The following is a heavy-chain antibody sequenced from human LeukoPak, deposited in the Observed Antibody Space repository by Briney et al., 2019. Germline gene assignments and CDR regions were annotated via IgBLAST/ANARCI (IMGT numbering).Heavy chain of an antibody. CDR3: AREAGTEHY. Sequence: KAGGSLRLSCAASGFTFSSHSMNWVRQAPGKGLEWVSSISGTSTYIYYADSVKGRFTISRDNAKNSVYLQMNSLRAEDTAVYYCAREAGTEHYWGQGTLVTVSS. V-gene: IGHV3-21*01. J-gene: IGHJ4*02. CDR1: GFTFSSHS. D-gene: IGHD6-13*01. CDR2: ISGTSTYI.